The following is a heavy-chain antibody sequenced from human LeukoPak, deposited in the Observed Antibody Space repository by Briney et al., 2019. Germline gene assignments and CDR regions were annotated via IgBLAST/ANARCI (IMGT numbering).Heavy chain of an antibody. D-gene: IGHD1-1*01. CDR3: ARGASGSIDY. J-gene: IGHJ4*02. CDR2: TSGTTTTV. V-gene: IGHV3-48*03. CDR1: GFTFSSCE. Sequence: PGESLRLSCAASGFTFSSCEMYWVRQAPGRGLEWVSFTSGTTTTVHYADSVRGRFTISRDNAKNSLYLQMNSLRAEDTAIYYCARGASGSIDYWGQGTLVTVSS.